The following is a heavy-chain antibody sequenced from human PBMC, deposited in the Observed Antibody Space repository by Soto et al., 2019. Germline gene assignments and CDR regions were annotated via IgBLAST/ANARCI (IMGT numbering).Heavy chain of an antibody. CDR3: ASHDPGARFDP. J-gene: IGHJ5*02. Sequence: QVQLVQSGAEVKKPGASVKVSCKAPRYIFTAYFMHWVRQAPGQGLEWMGWINPNNGATHYGLSFEGRVTMTRDTSISTAYIELSSLRSDDTAVYYCASHDPGARFDPWGQGTLVIVSS. D-gene: IGHD1-1*01. CDR2: INPNNGAT. V-gene: IGHV1-2*02. CDR1: RYIFTAYF.